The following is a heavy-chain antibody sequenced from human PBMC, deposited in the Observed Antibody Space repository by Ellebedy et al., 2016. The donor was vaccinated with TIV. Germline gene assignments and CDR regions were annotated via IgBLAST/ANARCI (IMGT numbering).Heavy chain of an antibody. CDR3: AREEKYDILTGYYYGMDV. D-gene: IGHD3-9*01. CDR2: IKQDGSEK. V-gene: IGHV3-7*01. CDR1: GFTFSSYW. J-gene: IGHJ6*02. Sequence: GESLKISCAASGFTFSSYWMSWVRQAPGKGLEWVVNIKQDGSEKYYVDSVKGRFTISRDNSKNTLYLQMNSLRAEDTAVYYCAREEKYDILTGYYYGMDVWGQGTTVTVSS.